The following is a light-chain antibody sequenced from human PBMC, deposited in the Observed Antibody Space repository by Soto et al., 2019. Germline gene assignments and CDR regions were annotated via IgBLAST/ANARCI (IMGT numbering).Light chain of an antibody. CDR3: QQSSTTPIT. V-gene: IGKV1-39*01. CDR2: AAS. J-gene: IGKJ5*01. CDR1: QSINNY. Sequence: DIQMTQSPSSLSASVGDRVTITCRASQSINNYLNWYQQKPGKAPNLLIYAASTLQSGVPPRFSGSGSGTDFTLTISSVAPDDLATYYCQQSSTTPITFGQGKRLESK.